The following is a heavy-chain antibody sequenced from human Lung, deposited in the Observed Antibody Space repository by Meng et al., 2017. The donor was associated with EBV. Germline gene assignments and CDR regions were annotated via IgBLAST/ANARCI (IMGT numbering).Heavy chain of an antibody. Sequence: VQLQDAGQGLVKPVGTWCLTFDGSGGSIRNGQWWSWVRQAPGKGLEWIGEIYHSGRTNYNPSVKSRVRMSVDKSQNHFSLRLSSVTAADTAVYYCTTLYGDSISWGQGTLVTVSS. J-gene: IGHJ4*02. CDR2: IYHSGRT. V-gene: IGHV4-4*02. CDR3: TTLYGDSIS. CDR1: GGSIRNGQW. D-gene: IGHD4-17*01.